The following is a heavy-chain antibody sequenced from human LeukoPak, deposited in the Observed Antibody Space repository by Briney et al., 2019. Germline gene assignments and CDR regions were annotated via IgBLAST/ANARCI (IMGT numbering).Heavy chain of an antibody. J-gene: IGHJ5*02. CDR1: GFTFSSYS. Sequence: GGSLRLSCAASGFTFSSYSMNWVRQAPGKGLEWVSSISSSSSYIYYADSVKGRFTISRDNAKNSLYLQMNSLRAEDTAVYYCARDAVVPAAKPTGLNWFDPWGQGTLVTVSS. CDR2: ISSSSSYI. V-gene: IGHV3-21*01. D-gene: IGHD2-2*02. CDR3: ARDAVVPAAKPTGLNWFDP.